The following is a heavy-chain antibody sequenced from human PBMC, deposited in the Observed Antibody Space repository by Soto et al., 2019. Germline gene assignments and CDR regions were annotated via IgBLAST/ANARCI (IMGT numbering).Heavy chain of an antibody. D-gene: IGHD2-15*01. V-gene: IGHV3-73*01. CDR3: TRPPGYCSGGSCYRDI. CDR2: IRSKANSYAT. J-gene: IGHJ3*02. Sequence: GGSLRLSCAASGFTFSGSAMHWVRQASGKGLEWVGRIRSKANSYATAYAASVKGRFTISRDDSKNTAYLQMNSLKTEDTAVYYCTRPPGYCSGGSCYRDIWGQGTMVTVS. CDR1: GFTFSGSA.